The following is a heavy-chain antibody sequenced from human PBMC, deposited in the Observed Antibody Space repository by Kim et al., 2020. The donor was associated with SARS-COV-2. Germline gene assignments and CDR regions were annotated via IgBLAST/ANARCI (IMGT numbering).Heavy chain of an antibody. Sequence: TRYRPSFQGQVTISADKSISTAYLQWSSLKASDTAMYYCARDGRDYGIDYWGQGTLVTVSS. D-gene: IGHD4-17*01. CDR2: T. J-gene: IGHJ4*02. CDR3: ARDGRDYGIDY. V-gene: IGHV5-51*01.